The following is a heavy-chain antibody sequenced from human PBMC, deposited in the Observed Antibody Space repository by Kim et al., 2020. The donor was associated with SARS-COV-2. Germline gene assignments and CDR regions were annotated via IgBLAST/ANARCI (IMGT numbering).Heavy chain of an antibody. CDR1: GGTFSRYA. D-gene: IGHD3-10*01. CDR3: ARDAQEGITRVRGGRPYWYFDL. J-gene: IGHJ2*01. V-gene: IGHV1-69*13. CDR2: IIPIFGTA. Sequence: SVKVSCKASGGTFSRYAISWVRQAPGQGLEWMGGIIPIFGTANYAQKFQGRVTITADESTSTAYMELSSLRSEDTAVYYCARDAQEGITRVRGGRPYWYFDLWGRGTLVTVSS.